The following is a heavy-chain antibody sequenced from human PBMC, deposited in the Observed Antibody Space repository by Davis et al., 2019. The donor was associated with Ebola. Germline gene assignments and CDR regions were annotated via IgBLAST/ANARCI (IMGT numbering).Heavy chain of an antibody. CDR3: ARGPSVATAHYFDY. CDR1: GGTFSTYA. CDR2: IIPLFGTP. Sequence: SVKVSCKASGGTFSTYAVSWVRQAPGQGLEWMGGIIPLFGTPNYAQKFRGRVMITADKSTRIAYMELNSLTSEDTAVYYCARGPSVATAHYFDYWGQGTLVTVSS. J-gene: IGHJ4*02. D-gene: IGHD2-21*02. V-gene: IGHV1-69*06.